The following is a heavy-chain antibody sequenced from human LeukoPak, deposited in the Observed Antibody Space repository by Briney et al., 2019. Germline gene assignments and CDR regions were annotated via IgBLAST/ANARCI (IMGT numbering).Heavy chain of an antibody. CDR1: GFTFSSYG. CDR2: IWYDGSNK. V-gene: IGHV3-33*01. D-gene: IGHD3-22*01. Sequence: GRSLGLSCATSGFTFSSYGMHWVRQAPGKGLEWVAVIWYDGSNKYYADSVKGRFTISRDNSKNTLYLQMNSLRAEDTAVYYCARAGDSSRYYGMDVWGQGTTVTVSS. CDR3: ARAGDSSRYYGMDV. J-gene: IGHJ6*02.